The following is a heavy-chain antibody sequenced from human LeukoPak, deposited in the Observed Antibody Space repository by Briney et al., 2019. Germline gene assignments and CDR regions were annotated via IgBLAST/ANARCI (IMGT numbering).Heavy chain of an antibody. CDR3: ARLPPSITMVRGVIARWYYFDY. D-gene: IGHD3-10*01. CDR1: GGSISSYY. J-gene: IGHJ4*02. Sequence: SETLSLTCTVSGGSISSYYWSWIRQPPGKGLEWIGYIYYSGSTNYNPSLKSRVTISVDTSKNQFSLKLSSVTAADTAVYYCARLPPSITMVRGVIARWYYFDYWGQGTLVTVSS. CDR2: IYYSGST. V-gene: IGHV4-59*08.